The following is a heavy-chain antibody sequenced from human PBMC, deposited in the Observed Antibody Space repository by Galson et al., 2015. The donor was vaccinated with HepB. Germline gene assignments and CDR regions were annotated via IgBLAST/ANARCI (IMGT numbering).Heavy chain of an antibody. D-gene: IGHD3-16*01. CDR3: ARGSHSRGLLGY. V-gene: IGHV3-66*02. CDR1: GFTVSSNY. Sequence: SLRLSCAASGFTVSSNYMSWVRQAPGKGLEWVSVIYSGGSTYYADSVKGGFTISRDNSKNTLYLQMNSLRAEDTAVYYCARGSHSRGLLGYWGQGTLVTVSS. J-gene: IGHJ4*02. CDR2: IYSGGST.